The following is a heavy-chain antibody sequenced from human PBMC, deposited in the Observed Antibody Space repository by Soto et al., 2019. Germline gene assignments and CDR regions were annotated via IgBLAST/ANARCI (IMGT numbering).Heavy chain of an antibody. J-gene: IGHJ4*02. D-gene: IGHD6-6*01. CDR1: GYTFAGYY. CDR3: ARGGLLEYSSSSSHYFDY. Sequence: ASVKVSCKASGYTFAGYYMHWGRQAPGQGLEWMGWINPNSGGTNYAQKFQGWVTMTRDTSISTAYMELSRLRSADTAVYYCARGGLLEYSSSSSHYFDYWGQGTLVTVSS. CDR2: INPNSGGT. V-gene: IGHV1-2*04.